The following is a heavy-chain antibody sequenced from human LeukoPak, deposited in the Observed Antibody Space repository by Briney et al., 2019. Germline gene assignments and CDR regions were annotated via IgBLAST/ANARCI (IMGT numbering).Heavy chain of an antibody. CDR1: GGSINTADYY. J-gene: IGHJ4*02. Sequence: SQTLSLTCNVSGGSINTADYYWTWIRQPPGKGREWIGYISYSETPYYNPSLDSRVTISLDTSKNQFSLKLNSVTAADTAMYHCARDRYGDFEDYWGQGTLVTVSS. D-gene: IGHD4-17*01. V-gene: IGHV4-30-4*08. CDR3: ARDRYGDFEDY. CDR2: ISYSETP.